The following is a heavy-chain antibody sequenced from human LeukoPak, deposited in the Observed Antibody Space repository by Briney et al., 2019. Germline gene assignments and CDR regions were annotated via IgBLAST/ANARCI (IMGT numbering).Heavy chain of an antibody. Sequence: SETLSLTCTVSGGSISSSSYYWGWIRQPPGKGLEWIGRIYYSGSTYYNPSLKSRVTISVDTSKNQFSLKLSSVTAADTAVYYCARVGYCSGGSCYRGAFDIWGQGTMVTVSS. J-gene: IGHJ3*02. V-gene: IGHV4-39*07. CDR3: ARVGYCSGGSCYRGAFDI. CDR2: IYYSGST. D-gene: IGHD2-15*01. CDR1: GGSISSSSYY.